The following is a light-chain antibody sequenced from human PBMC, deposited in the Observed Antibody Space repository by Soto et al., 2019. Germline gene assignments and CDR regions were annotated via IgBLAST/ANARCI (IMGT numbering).Light chain of an antibody. J-gene: IGKJ5*01. CDR3: QHYENSPIT. CDR2: GAF. CDR1: QSISSGF. V-gene: IGKV3-20*01. Sequence: DIEMNQSPSTLSASLGDRVTITCRAIQSISSGFLAWYQQRRGQAPRLLIYGAFTRATGIPDRFSGGGSETDFILTISRVEPEDFAMYYCQHYENSPITFGQGTRLEI.